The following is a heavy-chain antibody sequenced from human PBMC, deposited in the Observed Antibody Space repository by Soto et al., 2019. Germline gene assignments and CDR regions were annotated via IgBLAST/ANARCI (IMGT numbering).Heavy chain of an antibody. D-gene: IGHD3-10*01. Sequence: PSETLSLTCDVYGGSFSGYYWSWIRQPPGKGLEWIGEINHSGSTNYNPSLKSRVTISVDTSKNQFSLKLSSVTAADTAVYYCARGRGWFGRRPYYFDYWGQGTLVTVSS. J-gene: IGHJ4*02. V-gene: IGHV4-34*01. CDR2: INHSGST. CDR3: ARGRGWFGRRPYYFDY. CDR1: GGSFSGYY.